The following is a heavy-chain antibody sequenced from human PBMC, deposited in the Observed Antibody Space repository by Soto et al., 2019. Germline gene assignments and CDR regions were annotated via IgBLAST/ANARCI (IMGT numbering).Heavy chain of an antibody. J-gene: IGHJ6*02. CDR1: GFSFSRYW. CDR2: INSDGSST. Sequence: EVQLVESGGGLVQPGGSLRLSCAASGFSFSRYWMHWVRQAPGKGLVWVSRINSDGSSTSYADSVKGRFTISSDNAKKMLYLQMNSLRAEDTAVYYCAREEEGAGYYYGMDVWGQGTTVTVSS. CDR3: AREEEGAGYYYGMDV. D-gene: IGHD1-26*01. V-gene: IGHV3-74*01.